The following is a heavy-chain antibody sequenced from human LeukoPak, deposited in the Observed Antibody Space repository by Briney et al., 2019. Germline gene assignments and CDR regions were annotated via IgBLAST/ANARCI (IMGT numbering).Heavy chain of an antibody. CDR1: GYTFTGYY. CDR3: ARKPIAVAPDY. D-gene: IGHD6-19*01. CDR2: INPNSGVT. J-gene: IGHJ4*02. Sequence: ASVKVSCKASGYTFTGYYMHWVRQAPGQGLEWMGWINPNSGVTNYAQKFQGRVTMTRDTSISTAYMELSRLRSDDTAVYYCARKPIAVAPDYWGQGTLVTVSS. V-gene: IGHV1-2*02.